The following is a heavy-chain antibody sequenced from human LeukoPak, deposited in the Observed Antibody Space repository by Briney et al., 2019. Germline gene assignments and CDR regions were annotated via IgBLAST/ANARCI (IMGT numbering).Heavy chain of an antibody. Sequence: HPSETLSLTCAVYGGSFSGYYWSWIRQPPGKGLEWIGEINHSGSTNYNPSLKSRVTISVDTSKNQFSLKLSSVTAADTAVYYCARSITMVRGVYYFDYWGQGTLVTVSS. V-gene: IGHV4-34*01. CDR2: INHSGST. CDR3: ARSITMVRGVYYFDY. J-gene: IGHJ4*02. CDR1: GGSFSGYY. D-gene: IGHD3-10*01.